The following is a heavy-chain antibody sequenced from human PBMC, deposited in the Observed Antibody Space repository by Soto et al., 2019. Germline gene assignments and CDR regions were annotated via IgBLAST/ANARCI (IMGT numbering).Heavy chain of an antibody. CDR3: AKSRVDRRGPFDT. CDR2: ISGSGDVT. V-gene: IGHV3-23*01. Sequence: PGGSLRLSCVASTLTFSNCAMSWVRQAPGKGLEWVSIISGSGDVTYYGDSARGRYTISRDNSKNTLYLQMSSLRAEDTAIYYCAKSRVDRRGPFDTWGPGTLVTVSS. J-gene: IGHJ4*02. CDR1: TLTFSNCA.